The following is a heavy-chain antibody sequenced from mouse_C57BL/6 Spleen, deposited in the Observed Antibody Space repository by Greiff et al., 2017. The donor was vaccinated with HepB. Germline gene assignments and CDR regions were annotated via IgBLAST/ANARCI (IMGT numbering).Heavy chain of an antibody. CDR1: GYTFTNYW. V-gene: IGHV1-63*01. Sequence: VQLQQSGAELVRPGTSVKMSCKASGYTFTNYWIGWAKQRPGHGLEWIGDIYPGGGYTNYNEKFKGKATLTADKSSSTAYMQFSSLTSEDSAIYYCAREEDHYYGSSYWYFDVWGTGTTVTVSS. D-gene: IGHD1-1*01. CDR3: AREEDHYYGSSYWYFDV. CDR2: IYPGGGYT. J-gene: IGHJ1*03.